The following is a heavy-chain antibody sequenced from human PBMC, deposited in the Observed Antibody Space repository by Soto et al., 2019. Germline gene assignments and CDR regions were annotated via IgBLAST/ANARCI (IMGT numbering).Heavy chain of an antibody. Sequence: ETLSVACAGSGGSISSNYWTWIRQAPGKGLECIGYVYNSGTTNYNPSLKSRVTISEDTSKSKFSLNVNCMTAADTAVYYCERYRREAVAGYTLDNWGQGILVTVYS. V-gene: IGHV4-59*01. CDR1: GGSISSNY. D-gene: IGHD6-13*01. CDR3: ERYRREAVAGYTLDN. CDR2: VYNSGTT. J-gene: IGHJ4*02.